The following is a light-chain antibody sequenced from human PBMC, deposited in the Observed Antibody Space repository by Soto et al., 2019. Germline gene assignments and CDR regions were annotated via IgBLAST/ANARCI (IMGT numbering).Light chain of an antibody. CDR1: SSDVGSYNL. CDR2: EGT. Sequence: ALTQPASVSGSPGQSITISCTGTSSDVGSYNLVSWYQQHPGKAPKLMIYEGTKRPSGVSNRFSGSKSGNTASLTISGLQAEDEAVYYCCSFAGSSTPYVFGTGTKVTVL. CDR3: CSFAGSSTPYV. V-gene: IGLV2-23*01. J-gene: IGLJ1*01.